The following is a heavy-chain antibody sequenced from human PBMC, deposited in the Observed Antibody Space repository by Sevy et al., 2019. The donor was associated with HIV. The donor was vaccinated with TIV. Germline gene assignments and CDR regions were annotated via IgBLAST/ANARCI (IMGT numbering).Heavy chain of an antibody. J-gene: IGHJ3*02. CDR3: ARDGRAFSAFDI. Sequence: GGSLRLSCTASEFTFSSHAVSWVRQAPGKGLEWVSAISGNGENTHYADSVRGRFTISRDNFKNTLYLQMNSLRAEDTALYYCARDGRAFSAFDIWGQGTMVTVSS. CDR1: EFTFSSHA. D-gene: IGHD1-26*01. CDR2: ISGNGENT. V-gene: IGHV3-23*01.